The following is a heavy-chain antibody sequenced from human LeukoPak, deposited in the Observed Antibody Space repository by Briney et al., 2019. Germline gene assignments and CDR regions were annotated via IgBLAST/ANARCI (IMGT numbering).Heavy chain of an antibody. CDR3: ARTYCGGDCYFNH. CDR2: IYPRDSDT. CDR1: GYTFTTYW. V-gene: IGHV5-51*01. J-gene: IGHJ1*01. D-gene: IGHD2-21*02. Sequence: GESLKISCKGSGYTFTTYWIGWVRQMPGKGLEWMGIIYPRDSDTRYNPSFEGQVTISADKSINTAYLQWSSLKASDTAMYYCARTYCGGDCYFNHWGQGTLVTVSS.